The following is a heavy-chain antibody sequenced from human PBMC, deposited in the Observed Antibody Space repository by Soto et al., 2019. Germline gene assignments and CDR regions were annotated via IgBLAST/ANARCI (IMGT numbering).Heavy chain of an antibody. Sequence: RASVKVSCKASGYTFTSYGISWVRQAPGQGLEWMGWVSGYNGNTNYAQKLRGRVTMTTDTSTSTAYMELRTLRSDDTAVYYCARDEGSHGFDSWGQGTLVTVSS. V-gene: IGHV1-18*01. CDR2: VSGYNGNT. CDR3: ARDEGSHGFDS. J-gene: IGHJ4*02. D-gene: IGHD6-19*01. CDR1: GYTFTSYG.